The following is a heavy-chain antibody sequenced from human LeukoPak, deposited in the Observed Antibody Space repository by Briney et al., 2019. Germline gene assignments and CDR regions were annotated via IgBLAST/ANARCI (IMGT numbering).Heavy chain of an antibody. Sequence: GSSVKVSCKASGGTFSSYAISWVRQAPGQGLEWMGGIIPIFGTANYAQKFQGRVTITADESTSTAYIELSSLRSEDTAVYYCARERSNMGYFDYWGQGTLVTVSS. V-gene: IGHV1-69*01. J-gene: IGHJ4*02. CDR3: ARERSNMGYFDY. D-gene: IGHD4-11*01. CDR1: GGTFSSYA. CDR2: IIPIFGTA.